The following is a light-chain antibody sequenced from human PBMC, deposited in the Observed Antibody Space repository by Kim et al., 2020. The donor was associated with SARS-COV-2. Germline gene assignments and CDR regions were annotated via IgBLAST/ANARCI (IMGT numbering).Light chain of an antibody. V-gene: IGKV1-9*01. CDR1: QGINNH. J-gene: IGKJ1*01. CDR2: AAF. Sequence: GDRVAVTCRASQGINNHLAWYQQKPGKAPKLLIFAAFTLQSGVPSRFRGSGSGTEFTLTVSSLQPEDFATYYCQQLDSYPWTFG. CDR3: QQLDSYPWT.